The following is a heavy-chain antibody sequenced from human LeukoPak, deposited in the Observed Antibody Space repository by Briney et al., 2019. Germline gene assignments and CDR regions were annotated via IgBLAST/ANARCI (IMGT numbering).Heavy chain of an antibody. D-gene: IGHD2-2*01. CDR2: KWYDGSNK. V-gene: IGHV3-33*06. CDR1: RFSFSSYG. Sequence: GGSLRLSCAASRFSFSSYGMQWVRHALRKGLGRVAVKWYDGSNKYYADSVKGRFTISRDNSKYTLYLQMNSLRVEDTAVDYCAKNYCSSTSCYPYFFDYWGQGTLVTVSS. CDR3: AKNYCSSTSCYPYFFDY. J-gene: IGHJ4*02.